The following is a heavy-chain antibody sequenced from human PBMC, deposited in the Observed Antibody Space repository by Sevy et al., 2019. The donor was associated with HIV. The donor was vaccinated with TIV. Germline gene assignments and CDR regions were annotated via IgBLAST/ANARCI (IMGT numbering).Heavy chain of an antibody. CDR1: GHTFSDYY. D-gene: IGHD6-19*01. V-gene: IGHV1-2*06. CDR2: IKPKSGDT. Sequence: GASVKVSCRATGHTFSDYYMHWVRQAPGQGLEWMGRIKPKSGDTHYAQKFQGRVTMTRDTSISTGYMSLSRLTSDVTAIYYCARERSANFSGGSSYYYGLDVWGLGATVTVSS. J-gene: IGHJ6*02. CDR3: ARERSANFSGGSSYYYGLDV.